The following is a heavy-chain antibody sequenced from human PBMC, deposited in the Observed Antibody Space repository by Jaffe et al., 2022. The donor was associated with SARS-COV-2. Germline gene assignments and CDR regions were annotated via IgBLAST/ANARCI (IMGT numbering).Heavy chain of an antibody. CDR1: GFTFSSYG. CDR2: ISYDGSNK. D-gene: IGHD3-10*01. V-gene: IGHV3-30*03. J-gene: IGHJ6*02. CDR3: AARGAPYYYYGMDV. Sequence: QVQLVESGGGVVQPGRSLRLSCAASGFTFSSYGMHWVRQAPGKGLEWVAVISYDGSNKYYADSVKGRFTISRDNSKNTLYLQMNSLRAEDTAVYYCAARGAPYYYYGMDVWGQGTTVTVSS.